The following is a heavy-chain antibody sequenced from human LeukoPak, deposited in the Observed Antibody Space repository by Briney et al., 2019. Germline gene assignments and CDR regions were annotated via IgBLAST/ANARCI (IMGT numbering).Heavy chain of an antibody. V-gene: IGHV3-30*18. CDR1: GFNFSYYG. CDR3: AKSPGIGTYGDRSTAVDY. CDR2: ISYDGTNK. Sequence: PGGSLRLSCSASGFNFSYYGFHWVRQAPGKGLEWVALISYDGTNKYYADSVKGRFTISRDNSKNTLFLQMNSLRAEDTAVYYCAKSPGIGTYGDRSTAVDYWGQGTLVTVSS. J-gene: IGHJ4*02. D-gene: IGHD4-17*01.